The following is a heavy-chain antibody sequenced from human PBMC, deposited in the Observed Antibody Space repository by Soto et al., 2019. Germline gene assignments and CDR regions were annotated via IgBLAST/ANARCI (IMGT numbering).Heavy chain of an antibody. Sequence: QVQLVQSGSELKKPGASVKVSCKASGYTFTSYAMNWVRQAPGQGLEWMGWINTNTGNPTYAQGFTGRFVFSLDTSVSTAYLQICSLKAEDTAVYYCARDRGGYCSGGSCQPNNWFDPWGQGTLVTVSS. CDR1: GYTFTSYA. V-gene: IGHV7-4-1*01. J-gene: IGHJ5*02. CDR3: ARDRGGYCSGGSCQPNNWFDP. CDR2: INTNTGNP. D-gene: IGHD2-15*01.